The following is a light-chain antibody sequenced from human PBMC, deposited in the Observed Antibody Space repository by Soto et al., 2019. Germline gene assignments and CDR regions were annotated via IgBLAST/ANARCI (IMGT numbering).Light chain of an antibody. CDR1: SSDVGGYNL. CDR2: EGS. Sequence: QSVLTQPASVSGSPGQSITISCTGTSSDVGGYNLVSWYQQHPGKAPKVMIYEGSKRPSGVSNRFSGSKSGNTASLTISGLQAEDEADYYCCSYTSSGTWVFGGGTKLTVL. V-gene: IGLV2-14*02. J-gene: IGLJ3*02. CDR3: CSYTSSGTWV.